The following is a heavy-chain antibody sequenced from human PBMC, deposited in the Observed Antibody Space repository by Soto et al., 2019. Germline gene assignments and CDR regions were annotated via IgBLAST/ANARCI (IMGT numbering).Heavy chain of an antibody. Sequence: GASVKVSCKASGYTFTGYYMHWVRQAPGQGLEWMGWINPNSGGTNYAQKFQGRVTITADKSTSTAYMELSSLRSEDTAVYYCARGGGAVAGTYYYYGMDVWGQGTTVTVSS. CDR1: GYTFTGYY. CDR2: INPNSGGT. CDR3: ARGGGAVAGTYYYYGMDV. V-gene: IGHV1-2*02. D-gene: IGHD6-19*01. J-gene: IGHJ6*02.